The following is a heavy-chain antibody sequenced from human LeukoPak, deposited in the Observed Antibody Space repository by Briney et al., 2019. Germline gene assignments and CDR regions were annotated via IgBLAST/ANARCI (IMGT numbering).Heavy chain of an antibody. J-gene: IGHJ3*02. V-gene: IGHV3-30*02. CDR2: IRHVGSNE. D-gene: IGHD4-11*01. CDR3: VKDWGVLPDYSADGFDI. CDR1: GFAFSTYG. Sequence: GGSLRLSCAASGFAFSTYGMHWVRQAPGKGLEWVAFIRHVGSNEYYADSVRGRFAISRDNSQITLHLQMNILRVEDTAVYYCVKDWGVLPDYSADGFDIWGPGTVVTVSS.